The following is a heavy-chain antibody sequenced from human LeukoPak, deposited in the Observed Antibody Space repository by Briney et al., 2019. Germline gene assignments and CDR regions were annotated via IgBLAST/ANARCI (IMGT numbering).Heavy chain of an antibody. CDR3: ASSPSFEKIFDY. V-gene: IGHV3-11*04. CDR1: GFTFSDYY. CDR2: ISSSGSTI. Sequence: PGGSLRLSCAASGFTFSDYYMSWIRQAPGKGLEWVSYISSSGSTIYYADSLRGRFTISRDNAKNSLYLQMDSLRAEDTAVYYCASSPSFEKIFDYWGRGTLVTVSS. J-gene: IGHJ4*02.